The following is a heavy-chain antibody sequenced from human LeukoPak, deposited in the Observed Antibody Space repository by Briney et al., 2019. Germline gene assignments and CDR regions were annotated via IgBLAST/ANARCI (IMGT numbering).Heavy chain of an antibody. D-gene: IGHD3-22*01. V-gene: IGHV3-7*04. CDR1: GFTFSNYW. J-gene: IGHJ3*02. CDR3: ARESDSSGFGAFDI. Sequence: SGGSLRLSCAASGFTFSNYWMRWVRQAPGKGLEGVANINQEGSEKYYVDSVKGRFTISRDNAKNSLYLQMNSLRAEDTAVYYCARESDSSGFGAFDIWGQGTMVTVSS. CDR2: INQEGSEK.